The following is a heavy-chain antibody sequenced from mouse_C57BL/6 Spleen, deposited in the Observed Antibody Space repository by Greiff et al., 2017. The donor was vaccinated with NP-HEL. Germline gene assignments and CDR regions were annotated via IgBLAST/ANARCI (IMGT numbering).Heavy chain of an antibody. V-gene: IGHV1-64*01. Sequence: QVQLQQPGAELVKPGASVKLSCKASGYTFTSYWMHWVKQRPGQGLEWIGMIHPNSGSTNYNEKFKSKATLTVDNASNTAYMQLSSLTSEDSAVYYGARARDLGFAYWGQGTLVTVSA. CDR1: GYTFTSYW. J-gene: IGHJ3*01. CDR2: IHPNSGST. CDR3: ARARDLGFAY.